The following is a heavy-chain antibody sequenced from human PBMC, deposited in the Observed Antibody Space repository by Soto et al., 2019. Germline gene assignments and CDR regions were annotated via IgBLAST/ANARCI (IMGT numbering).Heavy chain of an antibody. J-gene: IGHJ4*02. Sequence: GGSLRLSCAASGFTFSSYGMHWVRQAPGKGLEWVAVIWYDGSNKYYADSVKGRFTISRDNSKNTLYLQMNSLRAEDTAVYYCARDPHDFWSGYPTYYFDYWGQGTLVTVSS. CDR2: IWYDGSNK. V-gene: IGHV3-33*01. D-gene: IGHD3-3*01. CDR3: ARDPHDFWSGYPTYYFDY. CDR1: GFTFSSYG.